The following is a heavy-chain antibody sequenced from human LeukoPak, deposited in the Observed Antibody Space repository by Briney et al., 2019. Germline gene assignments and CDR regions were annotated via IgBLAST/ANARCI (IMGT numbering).Heavy chain of an antibody. CDR1: GYTFTSYG. J-gene: IGHJ3*02. D-gene: IGHD4-23*01. V-gene: IGHV1-18*01. CDR2: ISAYNGNT. CDR3: VRAIDYGGNSAFDI. Sequence: ASVKVSCKASGYTFTSYGISWVRQAPGQGLEWMGWISAYNGNTNYAQKLQGRVTMTTDTSTSTAYMELRSLRSDDTAVYYCVRAIDYGGNSAFDIWGQGTMVTVSS.